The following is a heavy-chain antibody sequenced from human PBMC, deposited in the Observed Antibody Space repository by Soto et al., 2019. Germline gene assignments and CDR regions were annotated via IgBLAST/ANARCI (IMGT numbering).Heavy chain of an antibody. CDR1: GGSISSGGYY. V-gene: IGHV4-31*03. Sequence: SETLSLTCTVSGGSISSGGYYWSWIRQHPGKGLEWIGYIYYSGSTYYNPSLKSRVTISVDTSKNQFSLKLSSVTAADTAVYYCARECPPAGSFYYYYGMDVWGQGTTPTV. CDR2: IYYSGST. D-gene: IGHD2-2*01. J-gene: IGHJ6*02. CDR3: ARECPPAGSFYYYYGMDV.